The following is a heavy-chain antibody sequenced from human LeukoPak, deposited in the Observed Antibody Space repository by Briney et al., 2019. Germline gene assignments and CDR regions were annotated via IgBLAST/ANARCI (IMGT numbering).Heavy chain of an antibody. J-gene: IGHJ5*02. CDR2: LSGSGSNK. CDR3: AREMLAAVAAQS. CDR1: GFTFRNYA. Sequence: QAGGSLRLSCVVSGFTFRNYAMSWVRQAPGKGLEWVSTLSGSGSNKEYADAVEGRFTISRDNSKNTVYLQMNSLRAEDTAVYYCAREMLAAVAAQSWGQGTLVTVSS. D-gene: IGHD6-19*01. V-gene: IGHV3-23*01.